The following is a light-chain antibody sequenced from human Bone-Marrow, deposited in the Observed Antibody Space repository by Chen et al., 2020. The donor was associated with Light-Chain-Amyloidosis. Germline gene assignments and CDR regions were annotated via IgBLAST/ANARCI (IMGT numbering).Light chain of an antibody. Sequence: EIVLTQSPGTLSLSPGEGANLSCRASQTISNNYLTWYQQKFGQAPRLLIYGSSSRANGIPDRFTGSGSGTDYTLTINRLEHEDFAMYYCQQYGTSPLTFGGGTKVEIK. CDR1: QTISNNY. CDR2: GSS. CDR3: QQYGTSPLT. V-gene: IGKV3-20*01. J-gene: IGKJ4*01.